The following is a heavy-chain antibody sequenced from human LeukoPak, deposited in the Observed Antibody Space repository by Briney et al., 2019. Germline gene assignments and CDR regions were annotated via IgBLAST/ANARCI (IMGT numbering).Heavy chain of an antibody. CDR3: ARAPYSGYDYSDYYYYGMDV. D-gene: IGHD5-12*01. Sequence: GGSLRLSCAASGFTVSSNYMSWVRQAPGKGLEWASVIYSGGSTYYADSVKGRFTISRHNSKNTLYLQMNSLRAEDTAVYYCARAPYSGYDYSDYYYYGMDVWGQGTTVTVSS. J-gene: IGHJ6*02. V-gene: IGHV3-53*04. CDR2: IYSGGST. CDR1: GFTVSSNY.